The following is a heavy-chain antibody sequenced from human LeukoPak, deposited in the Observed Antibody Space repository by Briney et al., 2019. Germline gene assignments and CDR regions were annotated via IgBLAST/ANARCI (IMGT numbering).Heavy chain of an antibody. CDR1: GFTFSSYA. J-gene: IGHJ3*02. V-gene: IGHV3-30-3*01. CDR2: ISYDGSNK. Sequence: GGSLRLSCAASGFTFSSYAMHWVRQAPGKGLEWVAVISYDGSNKYYADSVKGRFTISRDNAKNSLSLQMNSLRAEDTAVFYCSRTGYFDIWGQGTMVTVSS. D-gene: IGHD2-15*01. CDR3: SRTGYFDI.